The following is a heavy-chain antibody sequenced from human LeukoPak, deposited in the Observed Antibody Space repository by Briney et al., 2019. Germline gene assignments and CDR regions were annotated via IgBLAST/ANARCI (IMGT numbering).Heavy chain of an antibody. CDR2: SSYDGTNK. D-gene: IGHD4-17*01. V-gene: IGHV3-30*04. J-gene: IGHJ4*02. Sequence: GGSLRLSCAASGFHFRDSAMHWVRQPPGKGLEGVAVSSYDGTNKYYADSVNGRFTISRDNSKNTLFLQMTNLRLEDTAVYYCAADYGDYVSPSDWGQGSLVIVSS. CDR3: AADYGDYVSPSD. CDR1: GFHFRDSA.